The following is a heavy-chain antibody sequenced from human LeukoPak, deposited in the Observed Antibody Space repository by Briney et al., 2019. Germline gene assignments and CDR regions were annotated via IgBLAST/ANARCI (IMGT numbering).Heavy chain of an antibody. D-gene: IGHD6-13*01. J-gene: IGHJ4*02. CDR2: IYTSGST. CDR1: GGSISSYY. V-gene: IGHV4-4*07. CDR3: TRDFIGQQLVYYFVY. Sequence: PSETLSLTCTVSGGSISSYYWSWIRQPAGKGLEWIGRIYTSGSTNYNPSLKSRVTMSVDTSKNQFSLKLSSVTAADTAVYYCTRDFIGQQLVYYFVYWGQRTLLTVSS.